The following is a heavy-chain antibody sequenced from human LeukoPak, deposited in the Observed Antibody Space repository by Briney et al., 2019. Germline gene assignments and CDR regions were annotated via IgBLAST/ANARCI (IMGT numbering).Heavy chain of an antibody. J-gene: IGHJ6*02. CDR1: GGSFSGYY. Sequence: SETLSLTCAVYGGSFSGYYWSWIRQPPGKGLEWIGEINHSGSTNYNPSLKSRVTISVDTSKNQFSLKLSSVTAADTAVYYCARVPYYDFWSGYSVVNGMDVWGQGTTVTVSS. CDR2: INHSGST. CDR3: ARVPYYDFWSGYSVVNGMDV. D-gene: IGHD3-3*01. V-gene: IGHV4-34*01.